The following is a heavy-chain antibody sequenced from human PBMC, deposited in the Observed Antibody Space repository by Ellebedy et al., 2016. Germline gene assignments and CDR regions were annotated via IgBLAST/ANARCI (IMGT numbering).Heavy chain of an antibody. CDR3: ARERNHYYMDV. Sequence: GESLKISXAASGFTFSTYTMNWVRQAPGKGLEWVSYISAASTIYYPDSVKGRFTVSRDNAKNSLYLQLNYLRVEDTAVYYCARERNHYYMDVWGKGTTVTVSS. CDR1: GFTFSTYT. V-gene: IGHV3-48*01. J-gene: IGHJ6*03. CDR2: ISAASTI.